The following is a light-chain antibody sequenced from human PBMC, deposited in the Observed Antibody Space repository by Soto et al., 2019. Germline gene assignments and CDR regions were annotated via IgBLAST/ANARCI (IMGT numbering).Light chain of an antibody. CDR1: SSDVGRYNF. CDR2: DVS. Sequence: QSALTQPASVSGSPGQSITISCTGTSSDVGRYNFVSWYQQHAGKVPKLIIYDVSDRPSGISDRFSGSKSGNTASLTISGLQAEDEADYYCSSYTSSSTRIFGGGTKVTVL. V-gene: IGLV2-14*01. J-gene: IGLJ2*01. CDR3: SSYTSSSTRI.